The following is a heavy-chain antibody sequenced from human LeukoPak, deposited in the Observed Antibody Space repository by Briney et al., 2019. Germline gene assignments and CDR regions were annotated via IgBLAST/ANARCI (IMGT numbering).Heavy chain of an antibody. CDR3: ARTRFYGDYDDV. D-gene: IGHD4-17*01. V-gene: IGHV1-18*01. CDR1: GYTFTSYG. J-gene: IGHJ4*02. Sequence: GASVKVSCKASGYTFTSYGISWVRQAPGQGLEWMGWISAYNGNTNYAQKPQGRVTMTTDTSTSTAHMELRSLRSDDTAVYYCARTRFYGDYDDVWGQGPLVTVSS. CDR2: ISAYNGNT.